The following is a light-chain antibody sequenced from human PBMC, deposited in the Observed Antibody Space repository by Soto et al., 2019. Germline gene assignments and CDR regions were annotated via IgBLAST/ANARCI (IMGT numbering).Light chain of an antibody. CDR1: QSVSNTN. V-gene: IGKV3-20*01. CDR3: QQYGSAPRT. Sequence: EIVLTQSPGTLSLSPGERPTLSCRASQSVSNTNLAWYQQKPGQAPRLLIYGASSRATGITDRFSGSGSGPDFTLTISRLEPEDFAVYYCQQYGSAPRTFGQGTEVEIK. CDR2: GAS. J-gene: IGKJ1*01.